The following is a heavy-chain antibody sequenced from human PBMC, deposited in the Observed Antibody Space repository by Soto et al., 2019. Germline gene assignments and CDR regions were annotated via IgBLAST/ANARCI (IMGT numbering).Heavy chain of an antibody. Sequence: SETLSLTCAVYGGSFSGYYWSWIRQPPGKGLEWIGEINHSGNTNYNPSPKSRVTISVDTSKNQFSLKLSSVTAADTAVYYCARGDGYKKALGYWGQGTLVTVST. CDR3: ARGDGYKKALGY. J-gene: IGHJ4*02. CDR1: GGSFSGYY. V-gene: IGHV4-34*01. CDR2: INHSGNT. D-gene: IGHD5-12*01.